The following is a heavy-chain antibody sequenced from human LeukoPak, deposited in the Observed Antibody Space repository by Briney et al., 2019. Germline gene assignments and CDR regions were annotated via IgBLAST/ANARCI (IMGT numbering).Heavy chain of an antibody. CDR2: IKQDGSEK. CDR3: ARDRGDGYNRAFDI. Sequence: GGSLRLSCAASGFTFSSYWMSWVRQAPGKGLEWVANIKQDGSEKYYVDSVKGRFTISRDNAKNSLYLQMNSLRAEDTAVHYCARDRGDGYNRAFDIWGQGTMVTVSS. CDR1: GFTFSSYW. D-gene: IGHD5-24*01. J-gene: IGHJ3*02. V-gene: IGHV3-7*01.